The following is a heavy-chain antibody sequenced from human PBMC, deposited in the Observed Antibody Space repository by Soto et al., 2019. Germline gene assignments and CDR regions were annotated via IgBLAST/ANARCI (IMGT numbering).Heavy chain of an antibody. CDR2: ISKSSSLT. V-gene: IGHV3-21*01. J-gene: IGHJ4*02. CDR3: VRGDDRVD. CDR1: GFSFSSYT. D-gene: IGHD1-1*01. Sequence: EVHLVESGGGLAKPGGSLRLSCVGSGFSFSSYTMTWVRQAPGMGLEYLASISKSSSLTFYADSVRGRFIISRDKARDSLFLQMYSLRAEDTAVYYCVRGDDRVDWGQGTLVTVSS.